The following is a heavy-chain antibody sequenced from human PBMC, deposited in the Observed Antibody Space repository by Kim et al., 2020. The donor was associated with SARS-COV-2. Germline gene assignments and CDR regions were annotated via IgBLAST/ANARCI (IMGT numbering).Heavy chain of an antibody. D-gene: IGHD6-13*01. CDR3: ARSRIAAGRGAYYFDY. CDR1: GGTFSSYA. Sequence: SVKVSCKASGGTFSSYAISWVRQAPGQGLEWMGGIIPIFGTANYAQKFQGRVTITADESTSTAYMELSSLRSEDTAVYYCARSRIAAGRGAYYFDYWGQGTLVTVSS. CDR2: IIPIFGTA. J-gene: IGHJ4*02. V-gene: IGHV1-69*13.